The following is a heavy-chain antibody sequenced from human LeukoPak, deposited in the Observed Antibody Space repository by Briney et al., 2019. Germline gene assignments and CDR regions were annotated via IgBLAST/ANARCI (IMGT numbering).Heavy chain of an antibody. D-gene: IGHD5-18*01. V-gene: IGHV3-23*01. J-gene: IGHJ4*02. CDR3: AKDRGYSYGLFDY. CDR1: GFTFSSYA. Sequence: GGSLRLSCAASGFTFSSYAMTWVRQAPGKGLEWVSAISGSGSGTYYADSVKGRFTISRDNSKNTLYLQMNTLRAEDTAVYYCAKDRGYSYGLFDYWGQGTLVTVSS. CDR2: ISGSGSGT.